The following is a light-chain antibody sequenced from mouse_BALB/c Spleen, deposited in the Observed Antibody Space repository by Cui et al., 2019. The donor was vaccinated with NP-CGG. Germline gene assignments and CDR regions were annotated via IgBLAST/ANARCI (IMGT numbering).Light chain of an antibody. Sequence: QAVVTKESALTTSPDEKITLTCRSSTGAVTTSNYANWVQEKPDHLFTGLIGGTNNRAPGVPARFSGSLIGDKAALTITGAQTEDEAIYFCALWYSNHWVFGGGTKLSVL. J-gene: IGLJ1*01. CDR1: TGAVTTSNY. CDR2: GTN. CDR3: ALWYSNHWV. V-gene: IGLV1*01.